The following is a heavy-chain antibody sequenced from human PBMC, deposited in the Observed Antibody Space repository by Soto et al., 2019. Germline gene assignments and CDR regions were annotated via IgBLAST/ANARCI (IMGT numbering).Heavy chain of an antibody. CDR2: IRSYPAGGTT. V-gene: IGHV3-15*01. CDR1: GFTFSSYA. J-gene: IGHJ4*02. D-gene: IGHD4-4*01. Sequence: EVQLLESGGGLVQPGGSLRLSCAASGFTFSSYAMSWVRQAPGKGLEWVGRIRSYPAGGTTDYATPVRGRFSISRDDSKNTVYLQMSSLKTDDTAVYYFSADLPGGYSNFFDYWGQGALVTVSS. CDR3: SADLPGGYSNFFDY.